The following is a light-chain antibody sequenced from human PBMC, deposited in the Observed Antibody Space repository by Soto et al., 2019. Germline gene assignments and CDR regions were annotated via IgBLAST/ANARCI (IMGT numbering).Light chain of an antibody. CDR2: DAS. Sequence: IQMTQSPATLSASVGDRGTITCRSSQSVRSWLAWYQQKPGTAPKLLIFDASRLESGVPPRFSGSASGTEFTLTISSMQPDDFATYYCQQYDNYPLTFGGGTKVDIK. CDR3: QQYDNYPLT. V-gene: IGKV1-5*01. CDR1: QSVRSW. J-gene: IGKJ4*01.